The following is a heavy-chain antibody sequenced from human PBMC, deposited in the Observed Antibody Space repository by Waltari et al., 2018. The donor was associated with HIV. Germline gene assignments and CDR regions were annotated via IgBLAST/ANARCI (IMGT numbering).Heavy chain of an antibody. V-gene: IGHV1-69-2*01. Sequence: QSGTQVVNPRTAVTVACRVSGSKFTGYYLHWVKKAGWKSFEWMGRIDPETGETVYGDQFQTRVTISVESSLKTSFLKVRNLTTDDSAEYSCLSDVGFWGQGSQVIV. J-gene: IGHJ4*02. CDR2: IDPETGET. CDR3: LSDVGF. D-gene: IGHD2-2*03. CDR1: GSKFTGYY.